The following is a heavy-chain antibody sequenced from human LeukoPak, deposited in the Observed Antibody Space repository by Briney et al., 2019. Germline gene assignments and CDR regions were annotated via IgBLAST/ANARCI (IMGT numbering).Heavy chain of an antibody. V-gene: IGHV6-1*01. CDR2: TYYRSKWYN. CDR1: GDSVSSNRAA. CDR3: AREEDYSSGWLTD. Sequence: SQTLSLTCAISGDSVSSNRAAWNWIRQSPSRGLEWLGRTYYRSKWYNDYAVPVKSRITINPDTSKKQFSLQLKYVTPEDTAVYYCAREEDYSSGWLTDWGQGTLVIVSS. D-gene: IGHD6-19*01. J-gene: IGHJ4*02.